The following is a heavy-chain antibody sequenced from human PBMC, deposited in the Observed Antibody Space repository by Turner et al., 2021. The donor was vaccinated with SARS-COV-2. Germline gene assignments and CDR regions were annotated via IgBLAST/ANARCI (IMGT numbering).Heavy chain of an antibody. CDR3: ARLVRRAEYYFDY. CDR1: GGSISSSSYY. CDR2: IYYSGST. D-gene: IGHD3-10*01. Sequence: QLQLQESGPGLVKPSETLSLTCTVSGGSISSSSYYWCWIRQPPGKGLEWIGSIYYSGSTYYNPSLKSRVTISVDTSKNQFSLKLSSVTAADTDVYYCARLVRRAEYYFDYWGQGTLVTVSS. V-gene: IGHV4-39*01. J-gene: IGHJ4*02.